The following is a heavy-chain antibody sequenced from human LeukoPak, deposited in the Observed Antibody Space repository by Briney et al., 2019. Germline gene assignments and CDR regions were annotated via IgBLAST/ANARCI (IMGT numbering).Heavy chain of an antibody. J-gene: IGHJ3*02. V-gene: IGHV3-30-3*01. CDR3: AAQDAFDI. CDR2: ISYDGSNK. Sequence: PGGSLRLSCAASGFTFSSYAMHWVRQAPGKGLEWVAVISYDGSNKYYADSVKGRFTISRDNSKNTLYLQMNSLRAEDTAVYYCAAQDAFDIWGQGTMVTVSS. CDR1: GFTFSSYA.